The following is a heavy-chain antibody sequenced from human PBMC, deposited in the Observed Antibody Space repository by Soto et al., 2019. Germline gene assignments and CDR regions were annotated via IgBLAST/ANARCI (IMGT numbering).Heavy chain of an antibody. CDR3: ARDHLRRAYYYDSSGYGDFDY. CDR1: GYTFTSYG. J-gene: IGHJ4*02. CDR2: ISAYNGNT. D-gene: IGHD3-22*01. V-gene: IGHV1-18*01. Sequence: ASVKVSCKASGYTFTSYGISLVRQAPGQGLEWMGWISAYNGNTNYAQKLQGRVTMTTDTSTSTAYMELRSLRSDDTAVYYCARDHLRRAYYYDSSGYGDFDYWGQGTLVTVSS.